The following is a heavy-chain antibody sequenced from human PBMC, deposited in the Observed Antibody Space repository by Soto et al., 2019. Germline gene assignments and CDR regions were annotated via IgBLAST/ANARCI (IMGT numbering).Heavy chain of an antibody. CDR1: GGSFSGYY. Sequence: SETLSLTCAVYGGSFSGYYWSWIRQPPGKGLEWIGEINHSGSTNYHPSLKSRVTISVDTSKNQFSLKLSSVTAADTAVYYCARGYSYWGQGTLVTVSS. V-gene: IGHV4-34*01. CDR3: ARGYSY. CDR2: INHSGST. D-gene: IGHD2-21*01. J-gene: IGHJ4*02.